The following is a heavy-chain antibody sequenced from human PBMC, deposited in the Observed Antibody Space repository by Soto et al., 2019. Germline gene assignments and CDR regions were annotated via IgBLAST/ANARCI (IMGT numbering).Heavy chain of an antibody. D-gene: IGHD3-10*01. Sequence: PGGSLRLSCAASRFTLSTYAMSWVRQAPGKGLEWVSGIIAGVGNTYYADSVKGRFTISRDKSENTLYLQMNSLRAEDTALYHCAKLGPYGSESYSFRYNWFDPWGQGTLVTVSS. J-gene: IGHJ5*02. CDR2: IIAGVGNT. V-gene: IGHV3-23*01. CDR3: AKLGPYGSESYSFRYNWFDP. CDR1: RFTLSTYA.